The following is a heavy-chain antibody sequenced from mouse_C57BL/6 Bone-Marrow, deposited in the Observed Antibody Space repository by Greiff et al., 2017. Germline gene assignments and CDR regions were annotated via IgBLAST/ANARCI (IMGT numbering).Heavy chain of an antibody. CDR3: ARWGTWVAY. V-gene: IGHV1-81*01. J-gene: IGHJ3*01. CDR2: IYPRSGNT. CDR1: GYTFTSYG. Sequence: VKLQESGAELARPGASVKLSCKASGYTFTSYGISWVKQRTGQGLEWIGEIYPRSGNTYYNGKFKGKATLTADKSSSTAYMELRSLTSEDSAVYFCARWGTWVAYWGQGTLVTVSA.